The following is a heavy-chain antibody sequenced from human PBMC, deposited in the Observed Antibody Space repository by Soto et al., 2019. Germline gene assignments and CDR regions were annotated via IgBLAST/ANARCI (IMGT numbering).Heavy chain of an antibody. CDR2: IKQDGSEK. V-gene: IGHV3-7*01. J-gene: IGHJ4*02. CDR1: GFTFSSYW. Sequence: EVQLVESGGGLVQPGGSLRLSCAASGFTFSSYWMSWVRQAPGKGLEGVANIKQDGSEKYYVDSVKGRFTISRDNAKNSLYLQMNSLRAEDTAVYYCASVKLYGSGSEFDYWGQGTLVTVSS. D-gene: IGHD3-10*01. CDR3: ASVKLYGSGSEFDY.